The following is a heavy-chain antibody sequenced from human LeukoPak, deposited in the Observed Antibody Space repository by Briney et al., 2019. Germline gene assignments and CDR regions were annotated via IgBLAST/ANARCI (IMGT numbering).Heavy chain of an antibody. CDR3: ARGRGYYGSGSYYYYGMDV. J-gene: IGHJ6*02. V-gene: IGHV4-34*01. CDR2: INHSGST. Sequence: GSLRLSCAASGFTFSSYAMSWVRQPPGKGLEWIGEINHSGSTNYNPSLKSRVTISVDTSKNQFSLKLSSVTAADTAVYYCARGRGYYGSGSYYYYGMDVWGQGTTVTVSS. D-gene: IGHD3-10*01. CDR1: GFTFSSYA.